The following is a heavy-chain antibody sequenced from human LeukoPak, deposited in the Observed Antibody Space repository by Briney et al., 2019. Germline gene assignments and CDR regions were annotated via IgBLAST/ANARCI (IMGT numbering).Heavy chain of an antibody. J-gene: IGHJ1*01. Sequence: GGSLRLSCAASGFTFSSYWMHWVRQAPGKGLVWVSRIKSDGSTNYADSVKGRFTIFRDNAKKTLSLQMNSLRAEDTGVYYCARAPSEIGGYYPEYFRHWGQGTLVTVSS. CDR2: IKSDGST. V-gene: IGHV3-74*01. CDR1: GFTFSSYW. CDR3: ARAPSEIGGYYPEYFRH. D-gene: IGHD3-22*01.